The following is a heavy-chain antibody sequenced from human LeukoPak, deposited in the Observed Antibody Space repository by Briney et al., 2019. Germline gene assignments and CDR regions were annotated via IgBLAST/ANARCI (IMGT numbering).Heavy chain of an antibody. V-gene: IGHV3-74*01. CDR3: AREAYDYVWGSYRSDAFDI. J-gene: IGHJ3*02. CDR1: GFTFSSYW. CDR2: INSDGSST. Sequence: PGGSLRLSCAASGFTFSSYWMHWVRQAPGKGLVWVSRINSDGSSTSYADSVKGRFTISRDNAKNTLYLQMNSLRAEDTAVYYCAREAYDYVWGSYRSDAFDIWGQGTMVTVSS. D-gene: IGHD3-16*02.